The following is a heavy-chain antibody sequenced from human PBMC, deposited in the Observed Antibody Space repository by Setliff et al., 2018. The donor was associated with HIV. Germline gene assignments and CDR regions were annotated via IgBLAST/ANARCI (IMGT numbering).Heavy chain of an antibody. CDR2: IWFDGSKK. CDR1: GFAFSNYG. D-gene: IGHD1-1*01. J-gene: IGHJ4*02. V-gene: IGHV3-33*01. Sequence: HPGGSLRLSCAASGFAFSNYGMHWVRQAPGKGLEWVAVIWFDGSKKYYADSVKGRFTISRDNSKNTLYLQVNSLRPDDTALYYCASARIPTGGTSTSFDYWGQGTLVTVSS. CDR3: ASARIPTGGTSTSFDY.